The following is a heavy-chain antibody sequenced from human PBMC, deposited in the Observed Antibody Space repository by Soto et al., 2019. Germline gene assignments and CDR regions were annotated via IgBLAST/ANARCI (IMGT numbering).Heavy chain of an antibody. CDR2: ISYDGSKK. J-gene: IGHJ6*02. Sequence: QEHLVESGGGVVQPGKSLRLSCTASGFSLTSFTVHWVRQAPGKGLEWVTLISYDGSKKDYIDSVKGRFTISRDNFKNAGYMEIDNPRPEDAAVYFCARGRQLAMTRIDFYYHLEVWGQRTTVTVS. CDR3: ARGRQLAMTRIDFYYHLEV. D-gene: IGHD6-13*01. CDR1: GFSLTSFT. V-gene: IGHV3-30-3*01.